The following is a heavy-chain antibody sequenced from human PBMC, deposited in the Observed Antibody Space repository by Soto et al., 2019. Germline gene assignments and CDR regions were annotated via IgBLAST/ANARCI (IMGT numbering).Heavy chain of an antibody. V-gene: IGHV1-46*01. CDR1: GYTFTTYY. CDR2: INPSGGST. D-gene: IGHD1-26*01. J-gene: IGHJ4*02. Sequence: ASVKVSCKASGYTFTTYYIHWVRQAPGQGLEWMGIINPSGGSTSYAPKFQGRLTMTRDTSTTTAYMDLSSLRSEDTAVYYCARDAAVGLFDYWGQGTLVTVSS. CDR3: ARDAAVGLFDY.